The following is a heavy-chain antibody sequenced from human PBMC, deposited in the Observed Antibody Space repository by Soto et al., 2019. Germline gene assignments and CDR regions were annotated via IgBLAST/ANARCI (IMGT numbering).Heavy chain of an antibody. Sequence: SVKVSCKASGGTFDSYVISWLRQAPGQGLEWMGGIMPIFGTPNYAQKFRGRVTISADESTSTAYLELSSLTSDDTAVYYCARVHSSGIFYFVDPWGQGTLVTVSS. D-gene: IGHD3-10*01. CDR1: GGTFDSYV. CDR2: IMPIFGTP. V-gene: IGHV1-69*13. CDR3: ARVHSSGIFYFVDP. J-gene: IGHJ5*02.